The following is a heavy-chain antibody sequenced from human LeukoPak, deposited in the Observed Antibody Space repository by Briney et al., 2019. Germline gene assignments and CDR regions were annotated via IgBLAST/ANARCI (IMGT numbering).Heavy chain of an antibody. J-gene: IGHJ4*02. Sequence: SETLSLTCTVSGGSVSSSNYYWGWIRKPPGKGLEWIGSIYYSGNTYYNPSLKSRVTISVDTSKNQFSLKLRSVTAADTAVYYCARDGGVRITFGGVPILDYWGQGTLVTVSS. CDR3: ARDGGVRITFGGVPILDY. CDR1: GGSVSSSNYY. CDR2: IYYSGNT. V-gene: IGHV4-39*07. D-gene: IGHD3-16*01.